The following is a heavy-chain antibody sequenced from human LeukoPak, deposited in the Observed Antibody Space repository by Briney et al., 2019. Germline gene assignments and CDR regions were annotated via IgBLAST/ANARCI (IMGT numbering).Heavy chain of an antibody. V-gene: IGHV4-59*01. CDR2: IYYSGST. Sequence: PSETLSLTCTVSGGSISSYYWSWIRQPPGKGLEWIGYIYYSGSTNYNPSLKSRVTISVDTSKNQFSLKLSSVTAADTAVYYCASSILGYCSSTSCSWFDPWGQGTLVTVSS. CDR3: ASSILGYCSSTSCSWFDP. CDR1: GGSISSYY. J-gene: IGHJ5*02. D-gene: IGHD2-2*01.